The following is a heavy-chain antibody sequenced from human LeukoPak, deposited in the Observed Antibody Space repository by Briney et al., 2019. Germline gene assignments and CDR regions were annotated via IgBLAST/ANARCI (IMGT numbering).Heavy chain of an antibody. D-gene: IGHD3-3*01. V-gene: IGHV3-48*01. CDR3: ARMSGSRLPGC. CDR2: ISSSGSAR. J-gene: IGHJ4*02. Sequence: GGSLRLSCAASGFTFSSHSMNWVRQAPGKGLEWVSYISSSGSARYYADSVKGRFTISRDDARNSLYLQMNSLRAEDTAVYYCARMSGSRLPGCWGQGALVTVSS. CDR1: GFTFSSHS.